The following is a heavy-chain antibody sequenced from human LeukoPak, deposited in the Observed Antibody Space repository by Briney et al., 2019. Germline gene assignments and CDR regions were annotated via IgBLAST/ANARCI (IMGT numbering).Heavy chain of an antibody. V-gene: IGHV3-30*18. J-gene: IGHJ4*02. CDR3: AKSGYDSSGYYPDY. Sequence: GGSLRLSCAASGFAFSSYAMSWVRQAPGKGLEWVAVISYDGSNKYYADSVKGRFTISRDNSKNTLYLQMNSLRAEDTAVYYCAKSGYDSSGYYPDYWGQGTLVTVSS. CDR1: GFAFSSYA. D-gene: IGHD3-22*01. CDR2: ISYDGSNK.